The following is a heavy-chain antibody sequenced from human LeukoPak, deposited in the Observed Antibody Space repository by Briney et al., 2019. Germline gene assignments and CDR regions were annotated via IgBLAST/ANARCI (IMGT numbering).Heavy chain of an antibody. CDR1: GFTFSSYA. J-gene: IGHJ4*02. V-gene: IGHV3-64*01. Sequence: QPGGSLRLSCAASGFTFSSYAMHWVRQAPGKGLEYVSAISSNGGSTYYANSVKGRFTISRDNSKNTLYLQMNSLRAEDTAVYYCARGGIIVGALRWGQGTLVTVSS. CDR3: ARGGIIVGALR. D-gene: IGHD1-26*01. CDR2: ISSNGGST.